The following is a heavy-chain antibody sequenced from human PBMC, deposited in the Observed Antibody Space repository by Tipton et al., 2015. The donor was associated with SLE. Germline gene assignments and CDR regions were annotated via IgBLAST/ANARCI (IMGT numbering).Heavy chain of an antibody. V-gene: IGHV3-23*01. J-gene: IGHJ4*02. D-gene: IGHD6-13*01. CDR2: ISGSGGST. CDR3: ARDFIAAAGERDPVDY. CDR1: GFTFSSYA. Sequence: SLRLSCAASGFTFSSYAMSWVRQAPGKGLEWVSAISGSGGSTYYADSVKGRFAISRDNSKHTLYLQINSLRAEDAAVYYCARDFIAAAGERDPVDYWGQGTLVTVSS.